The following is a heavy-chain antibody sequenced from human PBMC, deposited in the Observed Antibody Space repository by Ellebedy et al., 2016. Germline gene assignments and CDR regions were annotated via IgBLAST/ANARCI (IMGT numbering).Heavy chain of an antibody. CDR2: IYPGDSDT. Sequence: GESLKISCKGSGYSFTSYWIGWVRQMPGKGLEWMGIIYPGDSDTRYSPSFQGQVTISADKSISTAYLQWSSLKASDTAMYYCARHVVPAAMASYNWFDPWGQGTLVTVSS. CDR3: ARHVVPAAMASYNWFDP. D-gene: IGHD2-2*01. J-gene: IGHJ5*02. CDR1: GYSFTSYW. V-gene: IGHV5-51*01.